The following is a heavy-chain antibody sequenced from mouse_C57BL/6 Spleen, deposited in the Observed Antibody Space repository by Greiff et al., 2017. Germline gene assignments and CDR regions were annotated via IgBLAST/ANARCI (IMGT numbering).Heavy chain of an antibody. D-gene: IGHD2-5*01. CDR1: GFTFSSYA. V-gene: IGHV5-9-1*02. CDR3: TREGYYSNFYYFDY. J-gene: IGHJ2*01. Sequence: EVMLVESGEGLVKPGGSLKLSCAASGFTFSSYAMSWVRQTPEKRLEWVAYISSGGDYIYYADTVKGRFTISRDNARNTLYLQMSSLKSEDTAMYYCTREGYYSNFYYFDYWGQGTTLTVSS. CDR2: ISSGGDYI.